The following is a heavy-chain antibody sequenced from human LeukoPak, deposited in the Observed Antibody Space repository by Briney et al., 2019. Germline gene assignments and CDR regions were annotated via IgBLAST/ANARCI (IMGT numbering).Heavy chain of an antibody. J-gene: IGHJ5*02. D-gene: IGHD3-16*01. CDR1: GLTFIDAY. V-gene: IGHV3-15*01. Sequence: GGSLRLSCAVSGLTFIDAYMTWVRQAPGRALEWVGLIKSTPDGGTTHYAAPVRGRFTVSRDDSKNTLFLQVNSLKTEDTAVYYCTTSSWGNPVSWGQGTLVTVSS. CDR2: IKSTPDGGTT. CDR3: TTSSWGNPVS.